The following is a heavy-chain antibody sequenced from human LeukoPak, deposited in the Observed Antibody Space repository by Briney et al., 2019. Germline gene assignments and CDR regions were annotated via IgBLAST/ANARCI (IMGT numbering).Heavy chain of an antibody. CDR3: ARTHYYESSGYYGFEY. CDR2: IYYSGST. J-gene: IGHJ4*02. D-gene: IGHD3-22*01. V-gene: IGHV4-31*03. Sequence: SETLSLTCTVPGGSIRSDGYYWSWIRQHPGKGLEWIGYIYYSGSTYYNPSLKSRVTISVDTSKNQFSLKLSSVTAADTAVYYCARTHYYESSGYYGFEYWGQGTLVTVSS. CDR1: GGSIRSDGYY.